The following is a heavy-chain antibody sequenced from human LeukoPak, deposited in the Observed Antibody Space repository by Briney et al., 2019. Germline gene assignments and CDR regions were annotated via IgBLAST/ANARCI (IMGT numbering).Heavy chain of an antibody. CDR3: ARAHYGSGSYYPH. J-gene: IGHJ4*02. CDR1: GYTFTGYY. CDR2: INPNSGGT. D-gene: IGHD3-10*01. Sequence: GASVKVSCKASGYTFTGYYMHWVRQAPGQGLEWMGWINPNSGGTNYAQKFQGRVTMIRDTSISTAYMELSRLRSDDTAVYYCARAHYGSGSYYPHWGQGTLVTVSS. V-gene: IGHV1-2*02.